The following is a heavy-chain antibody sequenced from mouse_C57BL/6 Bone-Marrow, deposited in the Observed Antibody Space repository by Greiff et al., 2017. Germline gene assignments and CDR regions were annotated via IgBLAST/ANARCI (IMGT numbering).Heavy chain of an antibody. Sequence: EVKLEESGEGLVKPGGSLKLSCAASGFTFSSYAMSWVRQTPEKRLEWVAYISSGGDYIYYADTVKGRFTISRDNARNTLYLQMSSLKSEDTAMYYCTREGDAERFAYWGQGTLVTVSA. CDR2: ISSGGDYI. CDR3: TREGDAERFAY. CDR1: GFTFSSYA. V-gene: IGHV5-9-1*02. D-gene: IGHD3-3*01. J-gene: IGHJ3*01.